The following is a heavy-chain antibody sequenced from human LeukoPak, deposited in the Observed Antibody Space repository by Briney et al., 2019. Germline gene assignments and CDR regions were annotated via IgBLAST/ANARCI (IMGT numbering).Heavy chain of an antibody. CDR2: ISGSGGST. Sequence: GGSLRLSCAASGLTFSSYAMSWVRQAPGKGLEWVSAISGSGGSTYYADSVKGRFTMSRDNSKNRLYLQMNSLRAEDTAVYYCAKGVAYYYYYGVDVWGQGTTVTVSS. CDR3: AKGVAYYYYYGVDV. J-gene: IGHJ6*02. CDR1: GLTFSSYA. V-gene: IGHV3-23*01. D-gene: IGHD2-15*01.